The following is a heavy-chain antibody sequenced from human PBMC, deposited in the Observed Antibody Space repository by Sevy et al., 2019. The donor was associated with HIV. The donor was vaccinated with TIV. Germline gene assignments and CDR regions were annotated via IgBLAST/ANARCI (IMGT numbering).Heavy chain of an antibody. J-gene: IGHJ4*02. CDR2: FDPDEGET. D-gene: IGHD3-22*01. CDR3: ATAREYYSDNSGYLDY. Sequence: ASVKVSCKVSGYTLSELSMHWGRHPPGKGLEWMGRFDPDEGETIYDKRFQGRVTMTEDTSADTAYMELSSLRSEDTAMYYCATAREYYSDNSGYLDYWGQGTPVTVSS. CDR1: GYTLSELS. V-gene: IGHV1-24*01.